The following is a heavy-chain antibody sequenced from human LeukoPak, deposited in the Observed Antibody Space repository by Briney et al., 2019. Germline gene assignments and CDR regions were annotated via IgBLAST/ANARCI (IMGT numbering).Heavy chain of an antibody. D-gene: IGHD5-12*01. V-gene: IGHV4-59*01. CDR1: GGSIRSYY. Sequence: SETLSLTCTVSGGSIRSYYWSWIRQPPGKGLEWIGYIYYSGSTNYNPSLKSRVTTSVDTSKNQFSLRLSSVTAADTAVYYCAHGHVATFFNYWGQGTLVTVSS. CDR2: IYYSGST. CDR3: AHGHVATFFNY. J-gene: IGHJ4*02.